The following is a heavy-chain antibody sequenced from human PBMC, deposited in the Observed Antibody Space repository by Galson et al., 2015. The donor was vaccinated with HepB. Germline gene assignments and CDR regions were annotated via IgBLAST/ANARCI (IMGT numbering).Heavy chain of an antibody. CDR1: GFTFSSYW. V-gene: IGHV3-7*03. J-gene: IGHJ3*02. Sequence: SLRLSCAASGFTFSSYWMSWVRQAPGKGLEWVANIKQDGSEKYYVDSVKGRFTISRDNAKNSLYLQMNSLRAEDTAVYYCARDRMMTVSYYYDSSGYYRDAFDIWSQGTMVTVSS. D-gene: IGHD3-22*01. CDR3: ARDRMMTVSYYYDSSGYYRDAFDI. CDR2: IKQDGSEK.